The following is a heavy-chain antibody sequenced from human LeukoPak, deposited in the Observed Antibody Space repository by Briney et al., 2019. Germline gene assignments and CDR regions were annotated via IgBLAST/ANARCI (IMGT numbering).Heavy chain of an antibody. D-gene: IGHD2-2*01. Sequence: GGSLRLSCAASGFTFSSYAMHWVRQAPGKGLVWVSRINSDGSSTSYADSVKGRFTISRDNAKNTLYLQMNSLRAEDTAVYYCARGTYCSSTSCYGDFDYWGQGTLVTVSS. V-gene: IGHV3-74*01. J-gene: IGHJ4*02. CDR3: ARGTYCSSTSCYGDFDY. CDR1: GFTFSSYA. CDR2: INSDGSST.